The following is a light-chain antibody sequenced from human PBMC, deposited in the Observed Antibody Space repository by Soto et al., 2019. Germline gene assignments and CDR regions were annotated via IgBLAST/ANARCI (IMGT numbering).Light chain of an antibody. Sequence: QSVLTQPPSASGTLGQRVTISCSGSSSNIGSNTVNWYQQLPGSAPKVLIYSNHQRPSGVPDRFSGSKSGTSASLAISGLQSEDEAHYYCAAWDDSLWVFGGGTKLTVL. CDR1: SSNIGSNT. V-gene: IGLV1-44*01. CDR3: AAWDDSLWV. J-gene: IGLJ3*02. CDR2: SNH.